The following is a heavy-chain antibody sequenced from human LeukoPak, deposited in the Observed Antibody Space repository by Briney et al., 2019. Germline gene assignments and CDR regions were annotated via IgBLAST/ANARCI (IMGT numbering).Heavy chain of an antibody. CDR1: GGSISSSNW. CDR2: IYHSGST. J-gene: IGHJ6*02. D-gene: IGHD1-1*01. V-gene: IGHV4-4*02. Sequence: SGTLSLACAVSGGSISSSNWWSWVRQPPGKGLEWIGEIYHSGSTNYNPSLKSRVTISVDTSKNQFSLRLSSVTAADTAVYYCARGALRTTNYYYYYGMDVWGQGTTVTVSS. CDR3: ARGALRTTNYYYYYGMDV.